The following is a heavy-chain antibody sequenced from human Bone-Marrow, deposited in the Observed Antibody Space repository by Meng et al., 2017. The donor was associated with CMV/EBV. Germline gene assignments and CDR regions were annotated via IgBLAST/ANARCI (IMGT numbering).Heavy chain of an antibody. Sequence: SVKVSCKASGGTLSRHTFSWVRQAPGQGLEWMGGIIAMLGRANYAQKFQGRVTITADKSTDTGFMELSNLRSEDTAVYYCARADSLPGNYYYGMDVWGQGTTVTVSS. CDR2: IIAMLGRA. V-gene: IGHV1-69*10. D-gene: IGHD2-2*01. J-gene: IGHJ6*02. CDR3: ARADSLPGNYYYGMDV. CDR1: GGTLSRHT.